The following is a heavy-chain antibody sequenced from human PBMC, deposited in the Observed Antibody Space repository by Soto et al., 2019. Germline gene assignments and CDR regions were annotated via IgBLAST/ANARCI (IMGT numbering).Heavy chain of an antibody. CDR3: ARSAIFGVVIIHLYFDY. J-gene: IGHJ4*02. V-gene: IGHV3-23*01. D-gene: IGHD3-3*01. CDR2: ISGSGGST. Sequence: PGGSLRLSCAASGFTFSSHNMNWVRQAPGKGLEWVSAISGSGGSTYYADSVKGRFTISRDNSKNTLYLQMNSLRAEDTAVYYCARSAIFGVVIIHLYFDYWGPGTLVTVSA. CDR1: GFTFSSHN.